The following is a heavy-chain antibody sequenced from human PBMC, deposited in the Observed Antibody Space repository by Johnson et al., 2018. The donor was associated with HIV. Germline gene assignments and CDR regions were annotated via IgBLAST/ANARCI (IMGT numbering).Heavy chain of an antibody. CDR1: GFTFSTYA. D-gene: IGHD6-13*01. CDR3: ARDGGIAATDAFDI. CDR2: IRFDGSNK. Sequence: QVQLVESGGGVVRPGESLRLSCAASGFTFSTYAMHWVRQAPGKGLEWVSFIRFDGSNKYYADSVKGRFTISRDNSKNTLYLQMNSLRAEDTAVYYCARDGGIAATDAFDIWGQGTMVTVSS. V-gene: IGHV3-30*02. J-gene: IGHJ3*02.